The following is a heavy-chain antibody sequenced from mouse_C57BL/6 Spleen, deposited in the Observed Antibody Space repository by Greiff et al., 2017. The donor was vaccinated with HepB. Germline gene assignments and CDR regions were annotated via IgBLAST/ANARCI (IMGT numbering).Heavy chain of an antibody. CDR1: GYTFTSYW. V-gene: IGHV1-55*01. CDR2: IYPGSGST. CDR3: ARKGWSHFDY. J-gene: IGHJ2*01. D-gene: IGHD2-3*01. Sequence: VQLQQPGAELVKPGASVTMSCKASGYTFTSYWITWVKQRPGQGLEWIGDIYPGSGSTNYNAKFKSKATLTVDTSSSTAYMQRSILTSEDSAVYYCARKGWSHFDYWGQGTTLTVSS.